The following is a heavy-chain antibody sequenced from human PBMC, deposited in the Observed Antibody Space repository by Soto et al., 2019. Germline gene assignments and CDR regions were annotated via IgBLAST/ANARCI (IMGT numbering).Heavy chain of an antibody. J-gene: IGHJ4*02. Sequence: GRWRRRPWAASGCTFSAYWMTWVRLTPGNRLAWVANIDRDGTETHYVCCVKGRFTISRDNSEDTLYLQMNNLRAEDTAVYYCAREKSVLAAIGDYWGQGTRVAASS. D-gene: IGHD2-15*01. CDR1: GCTFSAYW. V-gene: IGHV3-7*01. CDR3: AREKSVLAAIGDY. CDR2: IDRDGTET.